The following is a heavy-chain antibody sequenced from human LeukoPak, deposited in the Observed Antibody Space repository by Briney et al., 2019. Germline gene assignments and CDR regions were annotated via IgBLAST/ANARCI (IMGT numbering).Heavy chain of an antibody. CDR1: GYTFTRYD. CDR2: INTKSGMT. J-gene: IGHJ4*02. Sequence: GSVKVSCKASGYTFTRYDINWVRQATGQGLEWMGWINTKSGMTGHAQKFQGRITITKDTSISTVYMELSSLSSEDTAVYFCARVDGSVDFWGQGTLVTVSS. D-gene: IGHD3-22*01. CDR3: ARVDGSVDF. V-gene: IGHV1-8*03.